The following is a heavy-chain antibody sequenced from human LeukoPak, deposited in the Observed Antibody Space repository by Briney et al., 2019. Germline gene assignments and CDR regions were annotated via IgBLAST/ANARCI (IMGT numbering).Heavy chain of an antibody. V-gene: IGHV3-23*01. CDR3: AKEQRIRHCSEGVCMEGYYFDY. Sequence: PGGSLRLSCTGSGFPFNMFGIHWVRQAPGQGLDWVSGLSRGGGSTNYADSVKGRFTIPRDYSKNMVFLQMNGLRPEDTAVYYCAKEQRIRHCSEGVCMEGYYFDYWGQGSLVTVSS. D-gene: IGHD2-8*01. CDR2: LSRGGGST. J-gene: IGHJ4*02. CDR1: GFPFNMFG.